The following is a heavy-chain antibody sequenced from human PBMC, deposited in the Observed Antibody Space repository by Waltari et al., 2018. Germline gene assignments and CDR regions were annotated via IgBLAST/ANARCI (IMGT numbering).Heavy chain of an antibody. J-gene: IGHJ4*02. D-gene: IGHD1-26*01. V-gene: IGHV1-2*02. Sequence: QVQLVQSGAEVKKPGASVKVSWKASGYTYTGYYMHWVRQAPGQGLEWVGWVNPSNGATKYAQNFQGRVTMTRDTSISTFYMELSRLRSGDTGMYYCVRDQGVGGTSLNYWGQGTLVTVSS. CDR3: VRDQGVGGTSLNY. CDR1: GYTYTGYY. CDR2: VNPSNGAT.